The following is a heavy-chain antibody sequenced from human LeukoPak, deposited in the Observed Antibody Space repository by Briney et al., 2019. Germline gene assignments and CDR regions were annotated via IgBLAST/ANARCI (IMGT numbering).Heavy chain of an antibody. CDR2: IYYSGST. CDR3: ARAESSSGYYYYYMDV. J-gene: IGHJ6*03. V-gene: IGHV4-59*12. Sequence: SETLSLTCTVSGDSISSYYWSWIRQPPGKGLEWIGYIYYSGSTNYNPSLKSRVTISVDTSKNQFSLKLSSVTAADTAVYYCARAESSSGYYYYYMDVWGKGTTVTVSS. D-gene: IGHD6-13*01. CDR1: GDSISSYY.